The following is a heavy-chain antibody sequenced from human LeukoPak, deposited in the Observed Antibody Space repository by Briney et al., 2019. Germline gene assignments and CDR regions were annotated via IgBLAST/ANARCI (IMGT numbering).Heavy chain of an antibody. CDR1: GFTFTNYA. D-gene: IGHD5-24*01. Sequence: AGGSLRFSCAASGFTFTNYAMTWVRQAPGKGLEWVSAISGSGGSSSYADSVRGRFTISRDNSNNMLYLQMNSLRAEDTAVYYCAKPLRDAGSFNYPYFDFWGQGTLVTLSS. J-gene: IGHJ4*02. V-gene: IGHV3-23*01. CDR2: ISGSGGSS. CDR3: AKPLRDAGSFNYPYFDF.